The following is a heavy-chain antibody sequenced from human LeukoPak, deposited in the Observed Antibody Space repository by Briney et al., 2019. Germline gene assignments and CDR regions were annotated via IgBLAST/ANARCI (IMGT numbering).Heavy chain of an antibody. V-gene: IGHV3-23*01. CDR3: AKFLGIAAAEGVAYYYYGMDV. CDR2: ISGSGGST. D-gene: IGHD6-25*01. CDR1: GFTFSSYA. Sequence: PGGSLRLSCAASGFTFSSYAMSWVRQAPGKGLEWVSAISGSGGSTYYADSVKGRFTISRDNSKNTLYLQMNSLRAEDTAVYYCAKFLGIAAAEGVAYYYYGMDVWGQGTTVTVSS. J-gene: IGHJ6*02.